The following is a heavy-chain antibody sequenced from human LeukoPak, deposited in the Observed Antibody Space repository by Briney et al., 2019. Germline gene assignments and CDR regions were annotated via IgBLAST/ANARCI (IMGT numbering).Heavy chain of an antibody. D-gene: IGHD2-15*01. J-gene: IGHJ4*02. CDR1: GFTFSTYE. Sequence: GGSLRLSCPASGFTFSTYEMNWVRQTPGKGLEWISYITSSATTMYYADSVKGRFTISRDNTKNSLYLQMNSLRAEDTAVYYCARDHGDIVVVVAATPRTNIDYWGQGTLVTVSS. CDR2: ITSSATTM. CDR3: ARDHGDIVVVVAATPRTNIDY. V-gene: IGHV3-48*03.